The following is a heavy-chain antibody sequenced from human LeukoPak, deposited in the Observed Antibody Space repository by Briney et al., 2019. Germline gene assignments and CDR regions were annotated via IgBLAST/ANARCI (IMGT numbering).Heavy chain of an antibody. J-gene: IGHJ4*02. CDR3: ARDHHDILTGYLGDY. V-gene: IGHV3-23*01. CDR2: MSGSGGGAT. Sequence: PGGSLRLSCAASGFTLSSYAMSWVRQAPGKGLEGGSGMSGSGGGATYYADSVKGRFTISRDNSKNTLYLQMNSLRVEDTAVYYCARDHHDILTGYLGDYWGQGALVTVSS. CDR1: GFTLSSYA. D-gene: IGHD3-9*01.